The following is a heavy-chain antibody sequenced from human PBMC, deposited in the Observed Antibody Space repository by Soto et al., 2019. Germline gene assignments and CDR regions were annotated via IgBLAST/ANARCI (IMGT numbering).Heavy chain of an antibody. V-gene: IGHV4-38-2*01. CDR1: GYSIGSGYY. CDR2: IYHAGSV. J-gene: IGHJ6*02. CDR3: ARTFDYYGMDV. Sequence: SETLSLTCAVSGYSIGSGYYWAWIRQSPGKGLEGIGSIYHAGSVYYNPSLNCRVALSMDTSKNHFSLKLTSVTAADTAVYYCARTFDYYGMDVWGQGTTVTVSS.